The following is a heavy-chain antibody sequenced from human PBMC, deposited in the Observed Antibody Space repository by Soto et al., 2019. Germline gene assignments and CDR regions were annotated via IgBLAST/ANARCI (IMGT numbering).Heavy chain of an antibody. V-gene: IGHV5-51*01. CDR2: IYPVDSNT. J-gene: IGHJ4*02. CDR3: ARQDGSALFFFDF. Sequence: GESLKISCKASGYSFTNYWIGWVRQMSGKGLEWMGVIYPVDSNTKFSPSFQGQVTMSVDNSISTAYLQWSSLKASDTAIYYCARQDGSALFFFDFWGLGTLVTVSS. D-gene: IGHD6-19*01. CDR1: GYSFTNYW.